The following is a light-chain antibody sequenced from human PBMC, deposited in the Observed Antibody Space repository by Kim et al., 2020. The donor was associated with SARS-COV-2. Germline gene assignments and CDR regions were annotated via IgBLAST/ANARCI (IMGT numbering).Light chain of an antibody. CDR3: CSYAGSSTYV. CDR1: SSDVGSYNL. V-gene: IGLV2-23*02. CDR2: EVS. Sequence: GQSITISFTGTSSDVGSYNLLSWYQQHPGKAPKLIIYEVSKRPSGVSNRFSGSKSGNTASLTISGLQAEDEADYYCCSYAGSSTYVFGTGTKVTVL. J-gene: IGLJ1*01.